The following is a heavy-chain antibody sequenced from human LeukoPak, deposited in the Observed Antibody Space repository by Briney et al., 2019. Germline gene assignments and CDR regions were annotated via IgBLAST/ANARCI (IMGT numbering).Heavy chain of an antibody. CDR3: AKTAVAANYFDY. J-gene: IGHJ4*02. CDR2: ISYDGSNK. Sequence: GGSLRLSCAASGFTFSSYGMHWVRQAPGKGLEWVAVISYDGSNKYYADSVKGRFTISRDNSKNTLYLQMNSLRAEDTAVYHCAKTAVAANYFDYWGQGTLVTVSS. D-gene: IGHD6-19*01. V-gene: IGHV3-30*18. CDR1: GFTFSSYG.